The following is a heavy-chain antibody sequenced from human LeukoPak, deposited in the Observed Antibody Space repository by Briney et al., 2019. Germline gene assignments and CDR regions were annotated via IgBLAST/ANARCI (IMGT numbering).Heavy chain of an antibody. CDR2: INPSDGRT. D-gene: IGHD6-19*01. J-gene: IGHJ4*02. V-gene: IGHV1-46*01. CDR1: GYTFAGYH. Sequence: ASVPVSCKASGYTFAGYHIHWVRRAPGQGLEWMGIINPSDGRTSYAQEFQDRVILTSDTSARTVYMELRSLRFEDKAEYYCARENVADSSGWSHFDYWGQGTLVIVSS. CDR3: ARENVADSSGWSHFDY.